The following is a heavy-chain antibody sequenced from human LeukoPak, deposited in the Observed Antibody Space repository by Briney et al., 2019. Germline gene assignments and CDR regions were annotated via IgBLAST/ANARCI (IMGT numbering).Heavy chain of an antibody. Sequence: GGSLRLSCAASGFTYSHYGMHWVRQAPGKGLGWVAVIWSDGTEKYYADAVKGRFTISRDNSRNTLYLQMNSLRGEDTAVYYCAKDAQRGFDYSNSLEYWGQGTLVTVSS. V-gene: IGHV3-33*06. J-gene: IGHJ4*02. CDR1: GFTYSHYG. CDR3: AKDAQRGFDYSNSLEY. CDR2: IWSDGTEK. D-gene: IGHD4-11*01.